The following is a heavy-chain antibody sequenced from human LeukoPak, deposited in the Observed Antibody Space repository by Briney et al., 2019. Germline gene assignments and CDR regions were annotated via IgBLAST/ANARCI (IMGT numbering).Heavy chain of an antibody. J-gene: IGHJ5*02. CDR3: ARGRPPCGGDCHSNWPDP. Sequence: ASMKVSCKTSGGSFTTYDITWLRQAPGQGLEWMGWINPNSGGTNYAQKFQGWVTMTRDTSISTAYMELSRPRSDDTAVYYCARGRPPCGGDCHSNWPDPWGQGTLVTVSS. D-gene: IGHD2-21*02. CDR2: INPNSGGT. CDR1: GGSFTTYD. V-gene: IGHV1-2*04.